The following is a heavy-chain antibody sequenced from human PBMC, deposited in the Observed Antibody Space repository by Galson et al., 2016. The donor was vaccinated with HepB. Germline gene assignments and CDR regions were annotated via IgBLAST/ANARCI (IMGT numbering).Heavy chain of an antibody. CDR2: INHDGSER. V-gene: IGHV3-7*01. Sequence: LRLSCAASGFTFSHYWMTWVRQAPGKGLEWVANINHDGSERSYVDSVRGRFTFSRDNARSSLYLQMSNLRPEDTAVYYCARNGPDYGDYYDYWGQGTLVTVSS. CDR3: ARNGPDYGDYYDY. J-gene: IGHJ4*02. D-gene: IGHD4-17*01. CDR1: GFTFSHYW.